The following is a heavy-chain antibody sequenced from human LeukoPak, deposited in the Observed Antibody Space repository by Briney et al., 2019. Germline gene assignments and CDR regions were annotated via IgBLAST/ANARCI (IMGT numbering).Heavy chain of an antibody. V-gene: IGHV3-53*01. J-gene: IGHJ4*02. CDR3: ARAGSYYYDSSGFYRPNDY. Sequence: PGGSLRLSCAASGFNVSNYYINWVRQAPGKGLEWVSVIYGGGTTSYADSVKGRFAISRDNSKNTVYLQMNSLRAEDTAVYYCARAGSYYYDSSGFYRPNDYWGQGTLVTVSS. D-gene: IGHD3-22*01. CDR2: IYGGGTT. CDR1: GFNVSNYY.